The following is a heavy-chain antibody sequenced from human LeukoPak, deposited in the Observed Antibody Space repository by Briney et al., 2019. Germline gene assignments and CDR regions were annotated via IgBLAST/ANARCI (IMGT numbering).Heavy chain of an antibody. D-gene: IGHD5/OR15-5a*01. Sequence: SETLSLTCTVSGGSISRYYWSWIRQPPGKGLEWIGYIYYSGSTNYNPSLKSRVTISVDTSKSQFSLKLSSVSAADTAVYYCARGAPVSYYFDSWGQGTLVTVSS. V-gene: IGHV4-59*01. J-gene: IGHJ4*02. CDR1: GGSISRYY. CDR2: IYYSGST. CDR3: ARGAPVSYYFDS.